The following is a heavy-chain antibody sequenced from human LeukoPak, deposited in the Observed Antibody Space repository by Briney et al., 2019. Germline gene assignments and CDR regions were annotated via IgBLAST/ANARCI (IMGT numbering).Heavy chain of an antibody. V-gene: IGHV4-39*06. Sequence: SETLSLTCAVSSGSISSGAYYWGWIRQPPGKGLEWIGTIHYSGKTYYNPSLKSRITISIDTSKKQFALKLSSVTAADTAVYYCARDYGDHRVDYWGQGTLVTVSS. D-gene: IGHD4-17*01. CDR2: IHYSGKT. CDR1: SGSISSGAYY. CDR3: ARDYGDHRVDY. J-gene: IGHJ4*02.